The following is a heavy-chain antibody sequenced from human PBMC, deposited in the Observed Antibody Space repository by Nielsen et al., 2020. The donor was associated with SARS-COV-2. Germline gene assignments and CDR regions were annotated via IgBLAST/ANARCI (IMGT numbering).Heavy chain of an antibody. CDR2: VHYIGST. D-gene: IGHD4/OR15-4a*01. CDR3: ARVGSYGDPEYLDY. J-gene: IGHJ4*02. Sequence: SETLSLTCTVSGGSISSFYWSWIRQRPGKGLEWIGYVHYIGSTNYNPSLKNRASISVDTSKNQFSLKLNSVAAADTAVYYCARVGSYGDPEYLDYWGQGTLVTVSS. CDR1: GGSISSFY. V-gene: IGHV4-59*01.